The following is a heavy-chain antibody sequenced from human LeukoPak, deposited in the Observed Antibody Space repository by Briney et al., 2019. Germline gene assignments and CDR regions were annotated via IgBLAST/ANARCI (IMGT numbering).Heavy chain of an antibody. J-gene: IGHJ2*01. Sequence: GGSLRLSCAASGFTFSSYGMHWVRQAPGKGLEWVANIKQDGSEKYYVDSVKGRFTISRDNAKNSLYLQMNSLRAEDTAVYYCATLFSCSGGSCYRYFDLWGRGTLVTVSS. CDR2: IKQDGSEK. D-gene: IGHD2-15*01. CDR3: ATLFSCSGGSCYRYFDL. V-gene: IGHV3-7*01. CDR1: GFTFSSYG.